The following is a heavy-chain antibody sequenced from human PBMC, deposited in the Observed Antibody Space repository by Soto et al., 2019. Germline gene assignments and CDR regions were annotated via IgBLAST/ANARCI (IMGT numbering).Heavy chain of an antibody. CDR3: AKDLGSVQQLVQDLWFGELPPPDY. D-gene: IGHD3-10*01. V-gene: IGHV3-23*01. CDR2: ISGSGGST. CDR1: GFTFSSYA. J-gene: IGHJ4*02. Sequence: GSLSLSCAASGFTFSSYAMSWVRQAPGKGLEWVSAISGSGGSTYYADSVKGRFTISRDNSKNTLYLQMNSLRAEDTAVYYCAKDLGSVQQLVQDLWFGELPPPDYWGQGTLVTVSS.